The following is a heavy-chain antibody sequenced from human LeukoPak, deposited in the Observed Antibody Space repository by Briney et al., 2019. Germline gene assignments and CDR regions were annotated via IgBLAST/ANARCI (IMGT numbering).Heavy chain of an antibody. CDR2: IYYSGST. V-gene: IGHV4-39*01. D-gene: IGHD4-11*01. CDR1: GGSISSSSYY. Sequence: SETLSLTCTVSGGSISSSSYYWGWIRQPPGKGLEWIGSIYYSGSTYYNPSLQSRVTISVDTSKNQFSLKLSSVTAADTAVYYCARHMATVTQRVYYFDYWGQGTLVTVSS. J-gene: IGHJ4*02. CDR3: ARHMATVTQRVYYFDY.